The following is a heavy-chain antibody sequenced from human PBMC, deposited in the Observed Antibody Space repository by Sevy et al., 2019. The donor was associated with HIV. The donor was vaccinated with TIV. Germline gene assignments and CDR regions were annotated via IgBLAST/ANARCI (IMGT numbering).Heavy chain of an antibody. CDR3: ARESIAVAGIGYYFHY. D-gene: IGHD6-19*01. V-gene: IGHV3-30*02. CDR1: GFNTIHYA. J-gene: IGHJ4*02. Sequence: GGSLRLSCAASGFNTIHYAMHWVRQAPGKGLQWVTFIRYDGHTRYYADFVRGRFTISRDNSKNTLYLQMNNLRAEDTAVYYCARESIAVAGIGYYFHYWGQGTLVTVSS. CDR2: IRYDGHTR.